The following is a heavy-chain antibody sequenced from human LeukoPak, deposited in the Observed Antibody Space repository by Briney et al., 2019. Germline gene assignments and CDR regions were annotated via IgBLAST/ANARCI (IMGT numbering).Heavy chain of an antibody. Sequence: ASVKVSCKASGYTFTSYYMHWVRQAPGQGLEWMGIINPSGGSTSYAQKFQGRVTITRDTSTSTVYMELSSLRSEDTAVYYCARDYSSGWPFDYWGQGTLVTVSS. D-gene: IGHD6-19*01. CDR2: INPSGGST. CDR1: GYTFTSYY. CDR3: ARDYSSGWPFDY. V-gene: IGHV1-46*01. J-gene: IGHJ4*02.